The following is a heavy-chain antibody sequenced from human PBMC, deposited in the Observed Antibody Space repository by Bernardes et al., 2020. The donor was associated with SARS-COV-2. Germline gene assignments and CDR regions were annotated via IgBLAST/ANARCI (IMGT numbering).Heavy chain of an antibody. Sequence: GGSLRLSCVASGFTFSKNAMTWVRQVPGKGLEWVSAISAIGGSTYYAESVKGRFTISRDNSRNTLYLEMNSLRAEDTAVYHCSKNAKYSSSSMEVWGQGTTVTVS. CDR2: ISAIGGST. D-gene: IGHD6-6*01. CDR1: GFTFSKNA. CDR3: SKNAKYSSSSMEV. V-gene: IGHV3-23*01. J-gene: IGHJ6*02.